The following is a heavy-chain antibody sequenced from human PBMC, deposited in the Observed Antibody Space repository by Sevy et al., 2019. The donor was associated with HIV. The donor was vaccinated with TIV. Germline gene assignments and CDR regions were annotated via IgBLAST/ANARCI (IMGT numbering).Heavy chain of an antibody. V-gene: IGHV4-59*01. CDR1: DGSISSYY. J-gene: IGHJ4*02. Sequence: SETLSLTCTVSDGSISSYYWSWIRQPPGKGLEWIGYIYYSGSTNYNPSLKSRVTISVDTSKNQFSLKLSSVTAADTAVYYCARDGGGYSYGPLGYWGQGTLVTVSS. CDR2: IYYSGST. CDR3: ARDGGGYSYGPLGY. D-gene: IGHD5-18*01.